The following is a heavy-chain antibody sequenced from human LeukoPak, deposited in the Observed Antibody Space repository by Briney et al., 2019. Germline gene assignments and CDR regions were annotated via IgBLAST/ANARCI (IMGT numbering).Heavy chain of an antibody. CDR1: GFTFSSYA. Sequence: SGGSLRLSCAASGFTFSSYAMHWVRQAPGKGLEYVSAISSNGGSTYYANSVKGRFTISRDNSKNTLYFQMGSLRAEDMAVYYCARDRDIVATLTDYWGQGTLVTVSS. CDR3: ARDRDIVATLTDY. D-gene: IGHD5-12*01. J-gene: IGHJ4*02. CDR2: ISSNGGST. V-gene: IGHV3-64*01.